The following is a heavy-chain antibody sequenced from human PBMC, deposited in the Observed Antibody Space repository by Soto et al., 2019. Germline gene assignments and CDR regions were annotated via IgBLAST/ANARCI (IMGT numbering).Heavy chain of an antibody. D-gene: IGHD2-2*01. CDR3: GSVLVPAAMGGSIWFDP. V-gene: IGHV3-11*04. J-gene: IGHJ5*02. Sequence: QVQLVESGGGLVKPGGSLRLSCAASGFTFSDYYMSWIRQAPGKGLEWVSYISSSGSTIYYADSVKGRFTISRDNSKNTLYLQMNSLRAEDTAVYYCGSVLVPAAMGGSIWFDPWGQGTLVTVSS. CDR1: GFTFSDYY. CDR2: ISSSGSTI.